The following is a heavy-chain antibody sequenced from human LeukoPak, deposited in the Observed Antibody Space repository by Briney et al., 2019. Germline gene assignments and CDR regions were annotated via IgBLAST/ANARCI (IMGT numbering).Heavy chain of an antibody. D-gene: IGHD3-10*01. Sequence: SQTLSLTCAISGDSVSNNIATWNWVRQSPSRGLEWLVRTYYRSRWGNDYAISVKGRITINPDTSRNQFSLQLNSVTPEDTAGCACVRDGVAYYWALEFWGQGTPVTVSS. J-gene: IGHJ4*02. CDR1: GDSVSNNIAT. V-gene: IGHV6-1*01. CDR3: VRDGVAYYWALEF. CDR2: TYYRSRWGN.